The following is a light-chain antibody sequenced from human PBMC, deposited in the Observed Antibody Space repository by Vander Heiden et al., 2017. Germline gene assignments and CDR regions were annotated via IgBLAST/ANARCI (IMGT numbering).Light chain of an antibody. Sequence: QSALTQPRSVSGSPGHSVTISCTGTYRDVGGYSFVSWYQQHPGKAPQLIIYDVSKRPSGVPDRFSGSKSGDTASLTISGLQAGDEADYYCCSYAGNLNGVFGGGTQLIGL. J-gene: IGLJ3*02. CDR3: CSYAGNLNGV. CDR1: YRDVGGYSF. V-gene: IGLV2-11*01. CDR2: DVS.